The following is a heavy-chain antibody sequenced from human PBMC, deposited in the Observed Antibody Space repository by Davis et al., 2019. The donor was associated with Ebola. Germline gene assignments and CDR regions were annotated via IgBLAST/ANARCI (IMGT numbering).Heavy chain of an antibody. CDR3: ARMKGNYSPPGFV. D-gene: IGHD3-10*01. J-gene: IGHJ4*02. V-gene: IGHV4-34*01. Sequence: MPSETLSLTCAVYGGSFSGYYWSWIRQPPGKGLEWIGEINHSGSTNYNPPLKSRVTITVDTSKNQFSLKLSSVTAADTAVYYCARMKGNYSPPGFVWGQGTLVTVSS. CDR1: GGSFSGYY. CDR2: INHSGST.